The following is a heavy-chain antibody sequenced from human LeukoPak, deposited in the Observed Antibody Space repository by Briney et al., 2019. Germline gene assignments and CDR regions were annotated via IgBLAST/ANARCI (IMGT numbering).Heavy chain of an antibody. J-gene: IGHJ6*03. CDR2: INPNSGGT. Sequence: ASVKVSCKASEYTFTGYYMHWVRQAPGQGVEWMGWINPNSGGTNYAQKFQGRVTMTRDTSISTAYMELSRLRSDDTAVYYCARDAIAAAGTQLPYYYYYMDVWGKGTTVTISS. D-gene: IGHD6-13*01. CDR3: ARDAIAAAGTQLPYYYYYMDV. V-gene: IGHV1-2*02. CDR1: EYTFTGYY.